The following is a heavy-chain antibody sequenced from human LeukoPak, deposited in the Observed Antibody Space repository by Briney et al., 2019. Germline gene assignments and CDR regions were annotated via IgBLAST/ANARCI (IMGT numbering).Heavy chain of an antibody. J-gene: IGHJ4*02. CDR2: ISSSSSYI. CDR3: ARGDYYGSGTPGY. Sequence: PGGSLRLSCAASGFTFSSYSMNWVRQAPGKGLEWVSSISSSSSYIYYADSVKGRFTIPRDNAKNSLYLQINSLRAEDTAVYYCARGDYYGSGTPGYWGQGTLVTVSS. V-gene: IGHV3-21*01. D-gene: IGHD3-10*01. CDR1: GFTFSSYS.